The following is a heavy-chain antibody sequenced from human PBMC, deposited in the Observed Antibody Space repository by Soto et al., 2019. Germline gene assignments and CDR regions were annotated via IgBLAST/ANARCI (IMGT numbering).Heavy chain of an antibody. Sequence: QVQLVQSGAEVKKPGASVKVSCKASGYTFTSYGISWVRQAPGQGLEWMGWISDYNGNTNYAQKLQGRVTMTTDTSTSTAYMELRSLRSDDTAVYYCARVGSSGWYGLSNDAFDIWGQGTMVTVSS. CDR1: GYTFTSYG. D-gene: IGHD6-19*01. V-gene: IGHV1-18*01. CDR2: ISDYNGNT. J-gene: IGHJ3*02. CDR3: ARVGSSGWYGLSNDAFDI.